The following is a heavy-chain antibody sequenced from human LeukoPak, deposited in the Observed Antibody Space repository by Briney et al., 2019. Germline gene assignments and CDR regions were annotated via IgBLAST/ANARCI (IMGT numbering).Heavy chain of an antibody. Sequence: PSETLSLTCTVSGGSISSSSYYWGWIRQPPGKGLEWIGSIYYSGSTYYNPSLKSRVTISVDTSKNHFSLKLTSVTAADTAVYYCARVRYHSDISGQNYGYFEYWGQGILVTVSS. CDR3: ARVRYHSDISGQNYGYFEY. CDR2: IYYSGST. V-gene: IGHV4-39*02. D-gene: IGHD3-22*01. CDR1: GGSISSSSYY. J-gene: IGHJ4*02.